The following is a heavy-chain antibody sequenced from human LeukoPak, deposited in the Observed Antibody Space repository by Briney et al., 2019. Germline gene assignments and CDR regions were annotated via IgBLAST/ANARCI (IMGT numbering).Heavy chain of an antibody. J-gene: IGHJ4*02. CDR1: GFTFSSYG. CDR2: IWYDGSNQ. D-gene: IGHD1-26*01. Sequence: GGSLRLSCAASGFTFSSYGMHWVCQAPGKGLEWVAVIWYDGSNQYYVDSVKGRFTVSRDNAKNTLYLQMNSLRAEDTAVYYCATDRNSGKYYDYWGQGTLVTVSS. V-gene: IGHV3-33*08. CDR3: ATDRNSGKYYDY.